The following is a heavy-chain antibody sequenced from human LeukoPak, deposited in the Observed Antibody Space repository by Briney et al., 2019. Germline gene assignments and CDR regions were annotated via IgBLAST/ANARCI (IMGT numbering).Heavy chain of an antibody. CDR2: INPNSGGT. J-gene: IGHJ4*02. Sequence: ASVKVSCKASGYTLTGYYMHWVRQAPGQGLEWMGWINPNSGGTNYAQKFQGRVTMTRDTSISTAYMELSRLRSDDTAVYYCARVSYGSSGYYYDDDYWGQGTLVTVSS. D-gene: IGHD3-22*01. CDR1: GYTLTGYY. CDR3: ARVSYGSSGYYYDDDY. V-gene: IGHV1-2*02.